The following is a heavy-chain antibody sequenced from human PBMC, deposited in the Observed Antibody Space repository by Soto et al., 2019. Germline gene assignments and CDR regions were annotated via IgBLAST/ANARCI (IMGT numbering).Heavy chain of an antibody. CDR2: MYSGGSR. D-gene: IGHD3-10*01. V-gene: IGHV3-53*01. CDR3: ARDPYSGSSPED. Sequence: GGSLRLSCAASGFTVGGNYMTWVRQAPGKGLEWVSIMYSGGSRYYADSVKGRFTISRDNSKNTLYLQMTSLRAEDTALYYCARDPYSGSSPEDWGQGTLVTVSS. J-gene: IGHJ4*02. CDR1: GFTVGGNY.